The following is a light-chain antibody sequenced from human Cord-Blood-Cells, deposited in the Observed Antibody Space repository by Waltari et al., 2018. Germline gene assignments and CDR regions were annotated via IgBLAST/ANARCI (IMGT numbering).Light chain of an antibody. CDR2: PDS. CDR1: QLGDKY. J-gene: IGLJ2*01. CDR3: QAWDSSTAV. V-gene: IGLV3-1*01. Sequence: SYELTQPPSVSVSPGQTASITCSGAQLGDKYACWYQQKPGQSPVLVIYPDSKRPSGIPERFSGSNSGNTATLTISGTQAMDEADYYCQAWDSSTAVFGGGTKLTVL.